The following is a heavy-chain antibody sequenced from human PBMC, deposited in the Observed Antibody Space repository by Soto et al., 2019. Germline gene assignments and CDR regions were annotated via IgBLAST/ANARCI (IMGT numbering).Heavy chain of an antibody. CDR2: ISYDGSNK. J-gene: IGHJ4*02. CDR1: GFTFSAYV. CDR3: AKGGGSGNYYIYYFDS. D-gene: IGHD3-10*01. Sequence: QVQLVESGGGVVQPGRSLRLSCAASGFTFSAYVMHWVRQAPGKGLEWVAVISYDGSNKYYADSVKGRFTISRDNSKNTLYLQMNSLRAEDTAVYYCAKGGGSGNYYIYYFDSWGQGTLVTVSS. V-gene: IGHV3-30*18.